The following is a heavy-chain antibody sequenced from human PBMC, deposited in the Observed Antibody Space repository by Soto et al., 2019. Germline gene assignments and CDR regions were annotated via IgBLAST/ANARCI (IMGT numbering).Heavy chain of an antibody. CDR3: ARGPYSGSYYY. CDR2: FYYSGST. D-gene: IGHD1-26*01. CDR1: GGSINSGSYN. J-gene: IGHJ4*02. Sequence: SETLSLTCTVSGGSINSGSYNWGWVRQPPGKGLEWIGSFYYSGSTHYNPSLKSRVTISVDTSKNQFSLHLSSVTAADTAVYYGARGPYSGSYYYWGQGTLVTVSS. V-gene: IGHV4-39*01.